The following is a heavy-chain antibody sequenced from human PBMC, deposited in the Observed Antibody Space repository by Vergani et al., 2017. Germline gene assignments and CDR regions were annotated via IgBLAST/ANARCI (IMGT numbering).Heavy chain of an antibody. V-gene: IGHV3-23*01. Sequence: EVQLLESGGGLVQPGGSLRLSCAASGFTFSTYAMSWVRQAPGKGLEWVSTISGSGDTTYYADSVKGRFAISRDNSKNTLSLQMNSLRAEDTAVYYCAKDPATSMGFGGQGSLVTVSS. J-gene: IGHJ4*01. CDR1: GFTFSTYA. CDR2: ISGSGDTT. D-gene: IGHD1-26*01. CDR3: AKDPATSMGF.